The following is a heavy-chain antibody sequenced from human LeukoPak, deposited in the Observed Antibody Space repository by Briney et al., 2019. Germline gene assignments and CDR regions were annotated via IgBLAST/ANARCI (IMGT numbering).Heavy chain of an antibody. V-gene: IGHV4-39*07. D-gene: IGHD4-11*01. CDR2: IYYSGST. CDR1: GGSISSSSYY. Sequence: PSETLSLTCTVSGGSISSSSYYWGWIRQPPGKGLEWIGSIYYSGSTYYNPSLKSRVTISVDTSKNQFSLKLSSVTAADTAVYYCARDRLPTFDYWGQGTLVTVSS. CDR3: ARDRLPTFDY. J-gene: IGHJ4*02.